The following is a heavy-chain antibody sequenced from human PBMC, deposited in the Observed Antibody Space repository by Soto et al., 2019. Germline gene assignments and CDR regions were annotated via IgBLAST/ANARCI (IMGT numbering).Heavy chain of an antibody. CDR2: IIPILGIA. CDR1: GGTFSSYT. CDR3: ARDKLERRYYY. D-gene: IGHD1-1*01. J-gene: IGHJ4*02. V-gene: IGHV1-69*08. Sequence: QVQLVQSGAEVKKPGSSVKVSCKASGGTFSSYTISWVRQAPGQGLEWMGRIIPILGIANYAQKFQGRVTITADKSTSTAYMELSSLSSEDTAVYYCARDKLERRYYYWGQGTLVTVSS.